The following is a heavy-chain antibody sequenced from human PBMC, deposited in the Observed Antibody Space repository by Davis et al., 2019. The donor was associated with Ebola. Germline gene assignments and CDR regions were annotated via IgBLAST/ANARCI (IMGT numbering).Heavy chain of an antibody. CDR3: ARLSCEGGSCPLAP. V-gene: IGHV5-51*01. CDR2: VYPGDADT. Sequence: GESLKISCKTSGYRFTSTYWITWVRQMPGEGLEWMGTVYPGDADTTYSPSFQGHVTISADKSISTAYLQWSRLKASDSGIYYCARLSCEGGSCPLAPWGQGTLITVAP. J-gene: IGHJ5*02. CDR1: GYRFTSTYW. D-gene: IGHD2/OR15-2a*01.